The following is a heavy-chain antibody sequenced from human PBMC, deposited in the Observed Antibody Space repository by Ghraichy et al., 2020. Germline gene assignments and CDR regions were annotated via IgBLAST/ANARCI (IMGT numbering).Heavy chain of an antibody. J-gene: IGHJ5*02. V-gene: IGHV4-39*01. D-gene: IGHD3-3*01. Sequence: SETLSLTCTVSGGSISSSSYYWGWIRQPPGKGLEWIGSIYYSGSTYYNPSLKSRVTISVDTSKNQFSLKLSSVTAADTAVYYCARHPSDFWSGYCWFDPWGQGTLVTVSS. CDR1: GGSISSSSYY. CDR2: IYYSGST. CDR3: ARHPSDFWSGYCWFDP.